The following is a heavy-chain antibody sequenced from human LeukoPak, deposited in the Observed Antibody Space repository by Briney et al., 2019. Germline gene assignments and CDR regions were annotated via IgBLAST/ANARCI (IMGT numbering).Heavy chain of an antibody. CDR3: ARGHDYGDYGDL. V-gene: IGHV4-30-4*01. CDR1: GGSISSGDYY. Sequence: PSETLSLTCTVSGGSISSGDYYWSWIRQPPGKGLEWIGYIYYSGSTYYNPSLKSRVTISVDTSKNQFSLKLSSVTAADTAVYYCARGHDYGDYGDLWGQGTMVTVSS. J-gene: IGHJ3*01. D-gene: IGHD4-17*01. CDR2: IYYSGST.